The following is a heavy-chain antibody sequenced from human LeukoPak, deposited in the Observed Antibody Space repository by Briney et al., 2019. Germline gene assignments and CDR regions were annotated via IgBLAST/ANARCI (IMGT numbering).Heavy chain of an antibody. J-gene: IGHJ4*02. CDR2: IIGGAGGT. CDR1: GFSFSSHG. CDR3: ARGDDYGDYVFDY. Sequence: GGSLRLSCSASGFSFSSHGMSWVRQAPGKGLEWVSGIIGGAGGTYYADSVKGRFTISRDNAKNSLYLQMNSLRAEDTAVYYCARGDDYGDYVFDYWGQGTLVTVSS. D-gene: IGHD4-17*01. V-gene: IGHV3-23*01.